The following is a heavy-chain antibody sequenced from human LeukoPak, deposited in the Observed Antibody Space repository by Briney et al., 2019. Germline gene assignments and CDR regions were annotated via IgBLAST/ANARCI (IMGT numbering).Heavy chain of an antibody. CDR2: ISGSGGST. CDR3: AKDTWGELLPEYAFDI. D-gene: IGHD1-26*01. Sequence: GGSLRLSCAASGFTFSSYAMSWVRQAPRKGLEWVSAISGSGGSTYYADSVKGRFTISRDNSKNTLYLQMNSLRAEDTAVYYCAKDTWGELLPEYAFDIWGQGTMVTVSS. J-gene: IGHJ3*02. CDR1: GFTFSSYA. V-gene: IGHV3-23*01.